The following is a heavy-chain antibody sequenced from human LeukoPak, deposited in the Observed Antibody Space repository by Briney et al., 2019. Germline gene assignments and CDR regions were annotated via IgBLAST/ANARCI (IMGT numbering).Heavy chain of an antibody. V-gene: IGHV3-23*01. J-gene: IGHJ4*02. Sequence: GGSLRLSCAASGFTFSSYAMSWVRQAPGKGLEWVSAISGSGGSTYYADSVKGRFTISRDNSKNTLYLQMNSLRAEDTAVYYCAKDAEYYCDSSGYYYFDYWGQGTLVTVSS. CDR1: GFTFSSYA. D-gene: IGHD3-22*01. CDR3: AKDAEYYCDSSGYYYFDY. CDR2: ISGSGGST.